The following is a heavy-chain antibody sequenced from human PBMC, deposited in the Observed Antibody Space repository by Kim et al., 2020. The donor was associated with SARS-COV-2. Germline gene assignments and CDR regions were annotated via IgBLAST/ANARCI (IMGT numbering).Heavy chain of an antibody. CDR2: SGNT. D-gene: IGHD6-19*01. V-gene: IGHV1-8*01. CDR3: ARGRIAVP. J-gene: IGHJ4*02. Sequence: SGNTGYAQKFQGRVTMTRNTSISTAYMELSSLRSEDTAVYYCARGRIAVPWGQGTLVTVSS.